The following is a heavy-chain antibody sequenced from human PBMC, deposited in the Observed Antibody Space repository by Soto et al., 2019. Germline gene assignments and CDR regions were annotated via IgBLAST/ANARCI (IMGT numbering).Heavy chain of an antibody. CDR1: GYTFTNFG. Sequence: QVQLVQSGAEVKRPGASVKVSCTASGYTFTNFGVTWVRQAPGQGLEWMSWISPETGKTYCARKLQGRVTMITDTSTNTAYMELGSMRSVDTAVYYCVRDLRDYGGDVGYFDYWGQGTLVIVSS. V-gene: IGHV1-18*01. D-gene: IGHD2-21*02. CDR3: VRDLRDYGGDVGYFDY. CDR2: ISPETGKT. J-gene: IGHJ4*02.